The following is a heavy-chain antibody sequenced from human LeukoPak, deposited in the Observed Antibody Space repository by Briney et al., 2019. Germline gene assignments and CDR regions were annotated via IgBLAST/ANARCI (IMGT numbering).Heavy chain of an antibody. CDR3: ARDFLVRGVITTQLCY. Sequence: GGSLRLSCAASGFTFRSSEMNWVRQAPGKGLEWVSYISDGGKTKYYADSVKGRFTISRDNAKNSLYLQMNSLRAEDTAVYYCARDFLVRGVITTQLCYWGQGTLVTVSS. CDR2: ISDGGKTK. D-gene: IGHD3-10*01. CDR1: GFTFRSSE. J-gene: IGHJ4*02. V-gene: IGHV3-48*03.